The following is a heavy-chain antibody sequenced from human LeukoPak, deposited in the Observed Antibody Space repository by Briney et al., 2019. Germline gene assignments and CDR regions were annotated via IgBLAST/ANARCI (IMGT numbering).Heavy chain of an antibody. D-gene: IGHD3-22*01. Sequence: SGGSLRLSCAASGLTFSSYGMSWVRQAPGRGLEWVSAISTTGGTTYYADSVRGRFTISRDNSKNTLYLQMNSLRAEDTAVYYCARDPDYYDSSGYYGGFDYWGQGTLVTVSS. CDR3: ARDPDYYDSSGYYGGFDY. J-gene: IGHJ4*02. CDR1: GLTFSSYG. V-gene: IGHV3-23*01. CDR2: ISTTGGTT.